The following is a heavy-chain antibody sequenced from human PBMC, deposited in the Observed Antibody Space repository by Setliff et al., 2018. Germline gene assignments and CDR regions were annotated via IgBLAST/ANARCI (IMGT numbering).Heavy chain of an antibody. J-gene: IGHJ4*02. D-gene: IGHD3-3*01. CDR3: ASHPRVTIFGVVAFDY. V-gene: IGHV4-39*01. CDR2: MYSSGST. Sequence: SETLSLTCTVSGGPINSDRYYWGWIRQPPGKGLGWIGSMYSSGSTYYNPSLKSRVTISVDTSQNQFSLKLSSVTAADTAAYYCASHPRVTIFGVVAFDYWGQGILVTVS. CDR1: GGPINSDRYY.